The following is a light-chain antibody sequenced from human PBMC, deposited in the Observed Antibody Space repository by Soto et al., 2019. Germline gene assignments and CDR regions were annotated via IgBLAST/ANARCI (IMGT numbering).Light chain of an antibody. CDR2: AAS. V-gene: IGKV1-39*01. CDR1: QSISSY. Sequence: DIQITQSPSSLSSSLLDIVTITFRASQSISSYLNWYQEKPGKAPKLLIYAASSLQSGVPSRFSGSGSGTDFTPTISSLQPEDFATYYCQQSYSTPITFGQGTRLEIK. J-gene: IGKJ5*01. CDR3: QQSYSTPIT.